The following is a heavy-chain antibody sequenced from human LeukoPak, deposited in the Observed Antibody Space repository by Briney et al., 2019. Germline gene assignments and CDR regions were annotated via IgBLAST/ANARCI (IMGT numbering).Heavy chain of an antibody. D-gene: IGHD3-22*01. CDR1: GYSISSGYY. CDR3: ARDGFYDSSGYYYNWVFDY. V-gene: IGHV4-38-2*02. J-gene: IGHJ4*02. CDR2: IYHSGST. Sequence: SETLSLTCTVSGYSISSGYYWGWIRQPPGKGLEWIGSIYHSGSTYYNPSLKSRVTMAVDTSKNQFSLRLSSVTAADTAVYYCARDGFYDSSGYYYNWVFDYWGQGTLVTVSS.